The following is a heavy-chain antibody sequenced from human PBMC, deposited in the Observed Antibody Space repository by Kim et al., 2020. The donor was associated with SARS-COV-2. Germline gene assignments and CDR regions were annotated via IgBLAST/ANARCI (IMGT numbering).Heavy chain of an antibody. J-gene: IGHJ1*01. V-gene: IGHV3-30*18. CDR3: AKVGNILTDYFDPSPFQY. D-gene: IGHD3-9*01. CDR2: ISYDGTNK. Sequence: GGSLRLSCAASGFTFSNYVMHWVRHAPGKGLEWVAVISYDGTNKYYGESVKGRFTISRDNSKNTLYLQMNSLRAEDTAVYYCAKVGNILTDYFDPSPFQYWGQGTLVTVSS. CDR1: GFTFSNYV.